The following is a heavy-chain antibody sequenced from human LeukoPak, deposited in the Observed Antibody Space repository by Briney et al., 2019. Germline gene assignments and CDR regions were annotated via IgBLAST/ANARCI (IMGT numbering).Heavy chain of an antibody. J-gene: IGHJ4*02. CDR2: IRSKANSYAT. D-gene: IGHD6-19*01. CDR1: GFTFSDHY. CDR3: TREMYSSGPTDY. Sequence: GGSLRLSCAASGFTFSDHYMDWVRQAPGKGLEWVGRIRSKANSYATAYAASVKGRFTISRDDSKNTAYLQMNGLKTEDPAVYYCTREMYSSGPTDYWGQGTLVTVSS. V-gene: IGHV3-73*01.